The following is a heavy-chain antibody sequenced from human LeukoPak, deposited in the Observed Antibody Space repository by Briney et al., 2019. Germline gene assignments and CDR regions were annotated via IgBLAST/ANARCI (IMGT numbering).Heavy chain of an antibody. V-gene: IGHV1-24*01. CDR1: GYTFTELS. Sequence: ASVKVSCKVSGYTFTELSMHWVRQAPGKGLEWMGGFDPEDGETIYAQKFQGRVTMTEDTSTDTAYMELSSLRSEDTAVYYCPIAQRLRNIAAAGTIFDYWGQGTLVTVSS. CDR2: FDPEDGET. CDR3: PIAQRLRNIAAAGTIFDY. D-gene: IGHD6-13*01. J-gene: IGHJ4*02.